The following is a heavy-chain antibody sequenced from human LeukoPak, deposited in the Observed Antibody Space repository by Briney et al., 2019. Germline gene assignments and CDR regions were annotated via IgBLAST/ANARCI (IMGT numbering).Heavy chain of an antibody. CDR2: SSSSGSTI. V-gene: IGHV3-48*03. D-gene: IGHD2-15*01. CDR1: GFTFSSYE. Sequence: PGGSLRLSCAASGFTFSSYEMNWVRQAPGKGLEWVSYSSSSGSTIYYADSVKGRFTISRDNAKNSLYLQMNSLRAEDMAVYYCARDRSVVVAANPYNWFDPWGQGTLVTVSS. J-gene: IGHJ5*02. CDR3: ARDRSVVVAANPYNWFDP.